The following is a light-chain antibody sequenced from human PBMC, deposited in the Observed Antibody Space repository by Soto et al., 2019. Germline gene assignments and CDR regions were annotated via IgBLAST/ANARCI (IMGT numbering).Light chain of an antibody. V-gene: IGKV3D-15*01. J-gene: IGKJ4*01. CDR2: GAS. CDR3: QQYNSWPLT. Sequence: ELVMTQSPATLSVSPGEKAILSCTTSQNVGNDLAWYQEKPGQAPRLLIYGASTRATGVPTRISGSGSGTEFTLTISSLQSEDFAVYYCQQYNSWPLTFGGGTKVDIK. CDR1: QNVGND.